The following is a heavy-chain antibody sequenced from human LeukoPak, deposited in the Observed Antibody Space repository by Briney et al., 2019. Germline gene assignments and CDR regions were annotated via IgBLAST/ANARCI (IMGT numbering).Heavy chain of an antibody. CDR2: INPNSGGT. V-gene: IGHV1-2*02. Sequence: ASVKVSCKASGYTFSGHHIHWVRQAPGQGPEWMGWINPNSGGTNYAQKFQGRVTITRNTSISTAYMELSSLRSEDTAVYYCARGIYYDSSGYYFWGQGTLVTVSS. J-gene: IGHJ4*02. CDR1: GYTFSGHH. CDR3: ARGIYYDSSGYYF. D-gene: IGHD3-22*01.